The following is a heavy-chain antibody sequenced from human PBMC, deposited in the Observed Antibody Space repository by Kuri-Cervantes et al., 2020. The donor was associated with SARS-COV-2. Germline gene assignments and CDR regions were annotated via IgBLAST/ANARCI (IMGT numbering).Heavy chain of an antibody. Sequence: GGSLRLSCAASGFTFSSYWMSWVRQAPGKGLEWVSYISSSGSTIYYADSVKGRFTISRDNAKNSLYLQMNSLRAEDTAVYYCARGVTEMYNWFDPWGQGTLVTVSS. CDR2: ISSSGSTI. V-gene: IGHV3-48*04. J-gene: IGHJ5*02. CDR1: GFTFSSYW. D-gene: IGHD5-18*01. CDR3: ARGVTEMYNWFDP.